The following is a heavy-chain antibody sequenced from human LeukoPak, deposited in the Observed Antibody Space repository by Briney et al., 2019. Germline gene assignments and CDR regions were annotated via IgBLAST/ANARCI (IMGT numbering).Heavy chain of an antibody. CDR1: GFTFSSYS. CDR2: ISSSSYI. Sequence: GGSLRLSCAASGFTFSSYSMNWVRQAPGKGLEWVSSISSSSYIYYADSVKGRFTISRDNAKDSLYLQMNSLRAEDTAVYYCAREPGYSSSLDYWGQGTLVTVSS. V-gene: IGHV3-21*01. J-gene: IGHJ4*02. CDR3: AREPGYSSSLDY. D-gene: IGHD6-13*01.